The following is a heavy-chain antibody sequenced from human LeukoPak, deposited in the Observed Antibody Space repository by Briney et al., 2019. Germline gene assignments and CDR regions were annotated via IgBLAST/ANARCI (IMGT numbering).Heavy chain of an antibody. Sequence: GGSLRLSCAASGSTFSSYTMNWVRQAPGKGLEWISYISNTGSVIYCADSVKGRFTISRDNAKNSLYLQMNSLRAEDTAAYYCARNLPAADYWGQGTLVTVSS. V-gene: IGHV3-48*04. CDR3: ARNLPAADY. D-gene: IGHD2-2*01. J-gene: IGHJ4*02. CDR1: GSTFSSYT. CDR2: ISNTGSVI.